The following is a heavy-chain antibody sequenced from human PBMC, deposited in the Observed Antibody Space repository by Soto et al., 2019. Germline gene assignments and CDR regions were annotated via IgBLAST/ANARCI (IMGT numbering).Heavy chain of an antibody. CDR3: ARGGRLQRLSDQFDY. D-gene: IGHD6-25*01. J-gene: IGHJ4*02. Sequence: GASVKVSCKASGCTFTSYGISWVRQAPGQGLEWMGWISAYNGNTNYAQKLQGRVTMTTDTSTSTAYMELRSLRSDDTAVYYCARGGRLQRLSDQFDYWGQGTLVTVSS. V-gene: IGHV1-18*01. CDR1: GCTFTSYG. CDR2: ISAYNGNT.